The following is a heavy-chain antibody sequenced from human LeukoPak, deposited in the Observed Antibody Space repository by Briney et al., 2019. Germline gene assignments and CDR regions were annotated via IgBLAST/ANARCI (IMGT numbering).Heavy chain of an antibody. D-gene: IGHD3-9*01. V-gene: IGHV3-23*01. J-gene: IGHJ4*02. Sequence: TGGSLRLSCAASGFTFSSYAMSWVRQAPGKGLEWVSAISGSGGSTYYADSVKGRFTISRDNSKNTLYLQMNSLRAEDTAVYYCATLPNYDILTGYSSGYWGQGTLVTVSS. CDR3: ATLPNYDILTGYSSGY. CDR2: ISGSGGST. CDR1: GFTFSSYA.